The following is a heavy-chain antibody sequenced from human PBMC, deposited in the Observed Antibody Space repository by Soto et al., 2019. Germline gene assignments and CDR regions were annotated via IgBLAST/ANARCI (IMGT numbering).Heavy chain of an antibody. CDR3: AREPGGDYLVEWFDP. Sequence: GGSLRLSCAASGFTFSSYNMNWVRQAPGKGLEWVSSISSSSSYIYYADSVKGRFTVSRDNAKNSLYLQMNSLRAEDTAVYYCAREPGGDYLVEWFDPWGQGTLVTVSS. CDR2: ISSSSSYI. CDR1: GFTFSSYN. J-gene: IGHJ5*02. D-gene: IGHD4-17*01. V-gene: IGHV3-21*01.